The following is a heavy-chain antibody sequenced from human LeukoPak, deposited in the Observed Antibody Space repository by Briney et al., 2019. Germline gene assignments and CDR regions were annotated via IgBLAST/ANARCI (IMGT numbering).Heavy chain of an antibody. CDR2: IKSKTDGGTT. CDR3: TAADRSAYYSPIDY. V-gene: IGHV3-15*01. Sequence: PGGSLRLSCAASGFTFSNALMNWVRQAPGKGLEWVGRIKSKTDGGTTDYAAPVKGRFTISRDDSKNTLYLQMNSLKSEDAAVYYCTAADRSAYYSPIDYWGQGTLVTVSS. D-gene: IGHD3-22*01. CDR1: GFTFSNAL. J-gene: IGHJ4*02.